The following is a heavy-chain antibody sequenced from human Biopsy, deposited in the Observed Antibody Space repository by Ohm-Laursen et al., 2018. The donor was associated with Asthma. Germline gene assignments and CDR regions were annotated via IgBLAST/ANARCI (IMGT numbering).Heavy chain of an antibody. V-gene: IGHV4-31*03. CDR3: ARDRRVRFLEWPPAMDV. J-gene: IGHJ6*02. CDR1: GDSISSGGYY. Sequence: TLSLTCSVSGDSISSGGYYWSWIRQHPGKGLEWIGYIYYSGTTYYNPSLKSRVTISVDTSKNQFSLKLTSVTAADTAVYYCARDRRVRFLEWPPAMDVWGQGTMVTVSS. CDR2: IYYSGTT. D-gene: IGHD3-3*01.